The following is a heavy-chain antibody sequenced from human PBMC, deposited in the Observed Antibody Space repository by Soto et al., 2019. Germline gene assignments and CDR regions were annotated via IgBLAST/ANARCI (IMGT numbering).Heavy chain of an antibody. D-gene: IGHD3-3*01. J-gene: IGHJ5*02. CDR2: ISSSSSYI. CDR1: GFTFSSYS. Sequence: GGSLRLSCAASGFTFSSYSMNWVRQAPGKGLEWVSSISSSSSYIYYADSVKGRFTISRDNAKNSLYLQMNSLRAEDTAVYYCARSSITIFGVVTNSYNWFDPWGQGTLVTVSS. CDR3: ARSSITIFGVVTNSYNWFDP. V-gene: IGHV3-21*01.